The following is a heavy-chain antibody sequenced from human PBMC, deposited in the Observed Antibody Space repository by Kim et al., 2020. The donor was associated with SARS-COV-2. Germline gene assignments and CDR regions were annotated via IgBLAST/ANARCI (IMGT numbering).Heavy chain of an antibody. CDR2: IYSGGST. CDR3: ARSYSITMIFSSGMDV. J-gene: IGHJ6*02. CDR1: GFTVSSNY. D-gene: IGHD3-22*01. Sequence: GGSLRLSCAASGFTVSSNYMSWVRQAPGKGLEWVSVIYSGGSTYYADSVKGRFTISRDNSKNTLYLQMNSLRAEDTAVYYCARSYSITMIFSSGMDVWGQGTTVTVSS. V-gene: IGHV3-53*01.